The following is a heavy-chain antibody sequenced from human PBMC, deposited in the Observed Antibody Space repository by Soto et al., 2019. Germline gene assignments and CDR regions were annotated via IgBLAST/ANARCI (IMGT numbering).Heavy chain of an antibody. Sequence: EMQLVESGGGLVQPGGSLRLSCAASEFTFSSYWMHWVRQAPGKGLMWVSRINSDGSSTSYADSVKGRFIISRDNAKNTVYLQMNSLRAEDTAVYYCCTAVAGAGVYNWFDPWGQGTLVTVSS. V-gene: IGHV3-74*01. CDR3: CTAVAGAGVYNWFDP. CDR2: INSDGSST. D-gene: IGHD6-19*01. J-gene: IGHJ5*02. CDR1: EFTFSSYW.